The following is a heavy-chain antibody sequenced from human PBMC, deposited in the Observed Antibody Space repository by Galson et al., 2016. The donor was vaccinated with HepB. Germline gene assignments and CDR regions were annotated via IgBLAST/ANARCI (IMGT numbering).Heavy chain of an antibody. CDR1: GYTFSTYA. CDR3: GRDVGP. CDR2: IYSGGST. V-gene: IGHV3-53*01. Sequence: SLRLSCAASGYTFSTYAMSWVRQAPGKGLDWVSLIYSGGSTSYADSVKGRFTISRDSSKNTLFLQMNSLRVEDTAVYYCGRDVGPWGPGTLVTVSS. J-gene: IGHJ5*02.